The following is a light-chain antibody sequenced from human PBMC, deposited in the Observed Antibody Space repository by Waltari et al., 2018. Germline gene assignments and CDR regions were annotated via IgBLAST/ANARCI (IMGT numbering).Light chain of an antibody. CDR1: QSISKW. J-gene: IGKJ4*01. CDR3: QQYNSYSLLS. CDR2: KAA. Sequence: DIQMTQSPSTLSASVGDRVIFSCRASQSISKWLAWYQQKPGKAPKLLVYKAATLESGVPSRFSGSGSGTEFTLTISSLQPEDFATYYCQQYNSYSLLSFGGGTKVEIK. V-gene: IGKV1-5*03.